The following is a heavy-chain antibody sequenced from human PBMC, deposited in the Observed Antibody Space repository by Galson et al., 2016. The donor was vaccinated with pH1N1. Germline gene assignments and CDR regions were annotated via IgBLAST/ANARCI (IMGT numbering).Heavy chain of an antibody. CDR1: GFTFSTYW. Sequence: SLRLSCAASGFTFSTYWMSWVRQAPGKGLEWVANINLDGSETYYVEAVKGRFTISRDNAKNSLYLQMNGLRGDDTAVYYCARDAEVVPAATGGGSYYYYYGMDVWGQGTTVTVSS. CDR2: INLDGSET. CDR3: ARDAEVVPAATGGGSYYYYYGMDV. V-gene: IGHV3-7*04. D-gene: IGHD2-2*01. J-gene: IGHJ6*02.